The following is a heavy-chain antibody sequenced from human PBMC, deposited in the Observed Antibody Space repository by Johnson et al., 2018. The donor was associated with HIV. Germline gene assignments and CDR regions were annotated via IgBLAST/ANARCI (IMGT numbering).Heavy chain of an antibody. Sequence: QVQLVESGGGVVQPGRSLRLSCAASGFTFSEYYMSWIRQAPGKGLEWVSYISSSGSTIYYADSVKGRFTISRDNAKNSLYLQMNSLRAEDTAVYYCARALKRIAAADDAFDIWGQGTMVNVSS. CDR3: ARALKRIAAADDAFDI. V-gene: IGHV3-11*04. CDR2: ISSSGSTI. CDR1: GFTFSEYY. D-gene: IGHD6-13*01. J-gene: IGHJ3*02.